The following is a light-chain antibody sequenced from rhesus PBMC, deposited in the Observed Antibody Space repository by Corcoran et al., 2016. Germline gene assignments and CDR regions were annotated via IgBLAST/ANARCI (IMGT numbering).Light chain of an antibody. Sequence: DIQMTQSPSSLSASVGDRVTIICRASQGITNDLGWYQQKPAETPKLLIYEASSLQSGIPFRFSGSGSGTDFTLTISSLQPEDFSTYYFRQYDVLPPTFGQGTKVGIK. CDR2: EAS. J-gene: IGKJ1*01. V-gene: IGKV1S17*01. CDR3: RQYDVLPPT. CDR1: QGITND.